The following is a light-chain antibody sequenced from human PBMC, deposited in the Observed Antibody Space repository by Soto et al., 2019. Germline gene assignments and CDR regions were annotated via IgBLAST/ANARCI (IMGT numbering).Light chain of an antibody. J-gene: IGKJ2*01. CDR1: QSLVNSAGNTF. CDR2: KAS. Sequence: DAVLTQSPLSLPVTLGQPASISCRSSQSLVNSAGNTFLNWFQQRPGQSPRRLIYKASNRDSGVPDRFIGSGSGTDFTLKISRVEAADVGVYDCMQGSHWPFTFGQGTNLEIK. CDR3: MQGSHWPFT. V-gene: IGKV2-30*01.